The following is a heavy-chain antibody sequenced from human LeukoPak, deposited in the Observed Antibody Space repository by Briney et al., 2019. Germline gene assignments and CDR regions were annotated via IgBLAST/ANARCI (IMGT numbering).Heavy chain of an antibody. CDR1: GFTVSSNY. CDR2: IYSGGST. Sequence: TGGSLRLSCAASGFTVSSNYMSWVRRAPGKGLEWASVIYSGGSTYYADSVKGRFTISRDNSKNTLYLQMNSLRAEDTAVYYCARVLRFLEWLAFDIWGQGTMVTVSS. D-gene: IGHD3-3*01. J-gene: IGHJ3*02. V-gene: IGHV3-66*02. CDR3: ARVLRFLEWLAFDI.